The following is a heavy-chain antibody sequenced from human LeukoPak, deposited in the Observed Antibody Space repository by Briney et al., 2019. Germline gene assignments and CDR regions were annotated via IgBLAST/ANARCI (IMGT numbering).Heavy chain of an antibody. J-gene: IGHJ4*02. CDR1: GGSISSGDYY. CDR2: MYYSGST. V-gene: IGHV4-30-4*01. D-gene: IGHD1-26*01. CDR3: ARYSGSYCRDY. Sequence: SETLSLTCTVSGGSISSGDYYWSWIRQPPGKGLEWIGYMYYSGSTHYNPSLKSGVARSVGRSRSQCSVKLNAGTAADTAGYYCARYSGSYCRDYWGQGTLVTVSS.